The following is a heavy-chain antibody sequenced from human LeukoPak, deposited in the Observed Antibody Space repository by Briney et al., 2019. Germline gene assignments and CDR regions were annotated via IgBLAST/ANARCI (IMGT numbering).Heavy chain of an antibody. D-gene: IGHD4-23*01. Sequence: PSETLSLTCSVSGGSISSYDWSWIRQSAGKGLEWIGRIYTSGSTKFNPSLISRVTMSVDTSKKQFSLKVSSVTAADTAVYFCPRGRHGGTNYYYYYMDVWGKGTTVTVSS. V-gene: IGHV4-4*07. CDR3: PRGRHGGTNYYYYYMDV. CDR1: GGSISSYD. J-gene: IGHJ6*03. CDR2: IYTSGST.